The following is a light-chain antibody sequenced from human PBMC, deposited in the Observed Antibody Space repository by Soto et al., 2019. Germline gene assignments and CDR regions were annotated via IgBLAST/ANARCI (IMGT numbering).Light chain of an antibody. CDR3: SSYKGGSALGV. CDR2: EVN. Sequence: QSALTQPASVSGSPGQSITISCTGTSSDVGGYNYVSWYQQHPGKAPKLVIFEVNNRHSGVSNRFSGSKSGNTASLTISGLQAEDEADYYCSSYKGGSALGVFGTGTKVTVL. V-gene: IGLV2-14*01. J-gene: IGLJ1*01. CDR1: SSDVGGYNY.